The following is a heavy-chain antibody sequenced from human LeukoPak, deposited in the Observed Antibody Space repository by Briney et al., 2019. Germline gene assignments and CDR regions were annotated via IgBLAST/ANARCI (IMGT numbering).Heavy chain of an antibody. CDR1: GFTFSSYG. Sequence: WGSLRLSCAASGFTFSSYGMHWVRQAPGKGLEWVAVIWYDGSNKYYADSVKGRFTISRDNSKNTLYLQMNSLRAEDTAVYYCARGRAYCSGGSCYSPPNYYYYGMDVWGQGTTVTVSS. J-gene: IGHJ6*02. CDR3: ARGRAYCSGGSCYSPPNYYYYGMDV. D-gene: IGHD2-15*01. CDR2: IWYDGSNK. V-gene: IGHV3-33*01.